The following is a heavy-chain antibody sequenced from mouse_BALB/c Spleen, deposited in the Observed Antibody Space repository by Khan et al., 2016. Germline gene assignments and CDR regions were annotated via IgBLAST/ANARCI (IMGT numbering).Heavy chain of an antibody. CDR2: ISYSGST. Sequence: EVQLQESGPSLVKPSQTLSLTCSVTGDSSTSGYWNWIRKFPGNKLEYMGYISYSGSTYYNPSLNSRISITRDTSKNQYYLQLNSVTPEDTATSCCAGGTGAWFAYWGQGTLVTVSA. J-gene: IGHJ3*01. D-gene: IGHD1-1*02. V-gene: IGHV3-8*02. CDR1: GDSSTSGY. CDR3: AGGTGAWFAY.